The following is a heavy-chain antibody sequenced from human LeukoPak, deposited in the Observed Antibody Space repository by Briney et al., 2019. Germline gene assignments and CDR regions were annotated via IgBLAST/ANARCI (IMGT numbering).Heavy chain of an antibody. D-gene: IGHD3-10*01. V-gene: IGHV4-4*07. CDR3: AGGYYGSGSCYGY. CDR2: IYTSGST. Sequence: SETLSLTCTVSGGSISSYYWSWIRQPAGKGLEWIGRIYTSGSTNYNPPLKSRVTISVDTSKNQFSLKLSSVTAADTAVYYCAGGYYGSGSCYGYWGQGTLVTVSS. J-gene: IGHJ4*02. CDR1: GGSISSYY.